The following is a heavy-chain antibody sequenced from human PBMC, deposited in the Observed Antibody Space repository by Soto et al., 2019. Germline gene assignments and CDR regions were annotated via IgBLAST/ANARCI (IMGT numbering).Heavy chain of an antibody. CDR3: ARDQSHYYGSGSYYTLFDY. CDR2: ISSSSSYI. V-gene: IGHV3-21*01. D-gene: IGHD3-10*01. Sequence: PGGSLRLSCAASGFTFSSYSMNWVRQAPGKGLEWVSSISSSSSYIYYADSVKGRFTISRDNAKNSLYLQMNSLRAEDTAVYYCARDQSHYYGSGSYYTLFDYWGQGTPVTVSS. CDR1: GFTFSSYS. J-gene: IGHJ4*02.